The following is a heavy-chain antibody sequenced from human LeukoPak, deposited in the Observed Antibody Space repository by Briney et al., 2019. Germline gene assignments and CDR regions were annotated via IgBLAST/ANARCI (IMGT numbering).Heavy chain of an antibody. CDR2: ISAYNGNT. CDR3: ARDGITIFGVVISYYYYGMDV. V-gene: IGHV1-18*01. J-gene: IGHJ6*02. D-gene: IGHD3-3*01. Sequence: GASVKVSCKASGYTFTSYGISWVRQAPGQGLEGMGWISAYNGNTNYAQKLQGRVTMTTDTSTSTAYMELRSLRSDATAVYYCARDGITIFGVVISYYYYGMDVWGQGTTVTVSS. CDR1: GYTFTSYG.